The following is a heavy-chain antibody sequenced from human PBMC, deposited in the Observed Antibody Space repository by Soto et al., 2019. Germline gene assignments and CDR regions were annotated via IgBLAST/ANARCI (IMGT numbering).Heavy chain of an antibody. J-gene: IGHJ6*01. CDR2: ISTYNGDT. V-gene: IGHV1-18*01. D-gene: IGHD1-26*01. CDR3: ARQGSWTYYYYGLDG. Sequence: QVQLVPSGPEVMKPWASVKVSCEASGYTCPTSGISCVPQVTGQGLEWIGWISTYNGDTNSAQNFQGRVLMTADTSTGTAYMELMLLKSDDRAVYYCARQGSWTYYYYGLDGCGQGTPVTVSS. CDR1: GYTCPTSG.